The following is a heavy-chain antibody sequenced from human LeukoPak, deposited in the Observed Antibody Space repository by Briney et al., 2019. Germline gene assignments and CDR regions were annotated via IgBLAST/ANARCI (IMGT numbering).Heavy chain of an antibody. J-gene: IGHJ4*02. CDR1: GFTFSSYG. Sequence: PGGSLRLSCAASGFTFSSYGMHWVRQAPGKGLEWVAVISYDGSNKYYADSVKGRFTISRDNSKNTLYLQMNSLRAEDTAVYYCARGYDSSGYYGDYWGQGTLVTVSS. CDR3: ARGYDSSGYYGDY. D-gene: IGHD3-22*01. CDR2: ISYDGSNK. V-gene: IGHV3-30*19.